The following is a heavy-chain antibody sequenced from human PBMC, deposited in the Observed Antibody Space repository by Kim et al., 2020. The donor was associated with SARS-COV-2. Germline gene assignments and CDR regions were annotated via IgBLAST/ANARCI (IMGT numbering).Heavy chain of an antibody. CDR3: ARAGFYSSGLKDDAFDI. D-gene: IGHD6-19*01. CDR1: GVTFSSYA. J-gene: IGHJ3*02. Sequence: SVKVSCKASGVTFSSYAISWVRQAPGQGLEWMGGIIPIFGTANYAQKFQGRVTITADESTSTAYMELSSLRSEDTAVYYCARAGFYSSGLKDDAFDIWGQGTMVTVSS. V-gene: IGHV1-69*13. CDR2: IIPIFGTA.